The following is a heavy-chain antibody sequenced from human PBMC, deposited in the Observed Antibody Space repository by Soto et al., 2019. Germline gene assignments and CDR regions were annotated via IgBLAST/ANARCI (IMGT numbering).Heavy chain of an antibody. D-gene: IGHD6-19*01. CDR3: ASPHSAALAWAGES. V-gene: IGHV3-53*01. Sequence: EVRLVESGGGSIQPGGSLRLSCVVSGFSVSSNYMSWVRQAPGKGLEWVTVVSDVERANYADSVKGRFTVSRDISKRTVFLQMNSLRAEDTAVYYCASPHSAALAWAGESWGQGTLVIVSS. CDR1: GFSVSSNY. CDR2: VSDVERA. J-gene: IGHJ5*02.